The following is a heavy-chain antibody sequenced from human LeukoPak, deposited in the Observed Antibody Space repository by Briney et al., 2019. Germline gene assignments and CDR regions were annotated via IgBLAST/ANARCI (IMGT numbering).Heavy chain of an antibody. D-gene: IGHD2-15*01. Sequence: GGSLRLSCAASGFSFSFYRMTWVRQAPGKGLEWVANINQDGSEKDYEASVKGRFTISRDNAKNSMDLVMNSLRVEDTAMYYCASNVVVVAATFRYYFDYWGQGTLVTVSS. V-gene: IGHV3-7*01. CDR1: GFSFSFYR. J-gene: IGHJ4*02. CDR3: ASNVVVVAATFRYYFDY. CDR2: INQDGSEK.